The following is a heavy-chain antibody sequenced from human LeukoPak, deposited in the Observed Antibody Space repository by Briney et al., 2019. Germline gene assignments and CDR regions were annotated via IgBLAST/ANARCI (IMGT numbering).Heavy chain of an antibody. D-gene: IGHD7-27*01. J-gene: IGHJ4*02. CDR1: GYTFTSYG. CDR2: MNPNSGET. V-gene: IGHV1-8*02. CDR3: ARDLGIRPLNY. Sequence: GASVKVSCKASGYTFTSYGISWVRQAPGQGLEWMGWMNPNSGETNYAQKFQGRVTMTRDTSINTAYMELSNLRFDDMAVYYCARDLGIRPLNYWGQGTLVTVSS.